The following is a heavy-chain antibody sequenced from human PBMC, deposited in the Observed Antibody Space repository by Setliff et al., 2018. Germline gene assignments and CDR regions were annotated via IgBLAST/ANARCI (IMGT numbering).Heavy chain of an antibody. D-gene: IGHD1-1*01. CDR2: ITPIFETA. CDR3: ARDSVTLGQLERRGGFRYYDMDV. Sequence: SVKVSCKASGGTLSGYAFSWVRQAPGQGLEWVGGITPIFETAHFAQKFQDRVTITADKSTSTVYMELNSLISEDTAVYLCARDSVTLGQLERRGGFRYYDMDVWGQGTTVTVSS. V-gene: IGHV1-69*06. J-gene: IGHJ6*02. CDR1: GGTLSGYA.